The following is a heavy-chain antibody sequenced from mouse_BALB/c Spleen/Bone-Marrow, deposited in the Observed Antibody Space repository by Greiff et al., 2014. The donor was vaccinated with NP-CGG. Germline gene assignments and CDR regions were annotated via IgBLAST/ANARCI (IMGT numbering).Heavy chain of an antibody. J-gene: IGHJ2*01. V-gene: IGHV1-9*01. CDR3: TRSLRRYFGY. Sequence: QVQLKDSGAELMKPEASVKISCKATGYTFSHYWIEWVKQRPGHGLEWIGEILPGTGSTKYNEKFKGKAAITADTSSSTAYMQLSSLTSEDSAVYYCTRSLRRYFGYWGQGTTLTVSS. CDR1: GYTFSHYW. D-gene: IGHD1-2*01. CDR2: ILPGTGST.